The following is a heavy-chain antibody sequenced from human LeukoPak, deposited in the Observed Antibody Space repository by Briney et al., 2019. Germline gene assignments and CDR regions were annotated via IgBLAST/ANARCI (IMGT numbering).Heavy chain of an antibody. CDR2: IYSGGST. D-gene: IGHD6-19*01. CDR3: ARDSLGIAVAGTRDAFDI. V-gene: IGHV3-66*01. Sequence: QAGGSLRLSCAASGFTVSSNYMSWVRQAPGKGLEWVSVIYSGGSTYYADSVKGRFTISRDNSKNTLYLQMNSLRAEDTAVYYCARDSLGIAVAGTRDAFDIWGQGTMVTVSS. J-gene: IGHJ3*02. CDR1: GFTVSSNY.